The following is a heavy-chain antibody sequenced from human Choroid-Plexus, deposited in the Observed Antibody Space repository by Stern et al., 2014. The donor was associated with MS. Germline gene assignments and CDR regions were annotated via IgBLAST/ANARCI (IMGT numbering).Heavy chain of an antibody. CDR3: AKDRHYLTYFFDH. Sequence: VQMGESGGGVVQPGRPRRRSGGASGFTQGSWAKNWVRQAQGKGLEWVAVLSYDGSNKYYSDSFNVRFPLSRDNSQNTLYMQMSRLSPEYSSVYFCAKDRHYLTYFFDHWGQGSLVTVSS. V-gene: IGHV3-30*18. D-gene: IGHD3-10*01. J-gene: IGHJ5*02. CDR1: GFTQGSWA. CDR2: LSYDGSNK.